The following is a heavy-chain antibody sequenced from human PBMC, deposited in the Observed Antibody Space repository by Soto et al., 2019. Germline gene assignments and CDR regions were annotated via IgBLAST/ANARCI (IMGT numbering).Heavy chain of an antibody. CDR3: AKDLSYYYSSGSYGVGYYYYGMDV. D-gene: IGHD3-10*01. J-gene: IGHJ6*02. CDR1: GFTFSSYA. Sequence: GGSLRLSCAASGFTFSSYAMSWVRQAPGKGLEWVSAISGSGGSTYYADSVEGRFTISRDNSKNTLYLQMNSLRAEDTAVYYCAKDLSYYYSSGSYGVGYYYYGMDVWGQGTTVTVSS. CDR2: ISGSGGST. V-gene: IGHV3-23*01.